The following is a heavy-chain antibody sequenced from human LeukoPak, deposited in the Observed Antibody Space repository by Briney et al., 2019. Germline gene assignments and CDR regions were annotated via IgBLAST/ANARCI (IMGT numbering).Heavy chain of an antibody. Sequence: ASVKVSCKASGYTFTGYYMHWVRQAPGQGLEWMGWISAYNGNTNYAQKLQGRVTMTTDTSTSTAYMELRSLRSDDTAVYYCARIQLWSRPDGYWGQGTLVTVSS. D-gene: IGHD5-18*01. CDR3: ARIQLWSRPDGY. V-gene: IGHV1-18*04. CDR2: ISAYNGNT. J-gene: IGHJ4*02. CDR1: GYTFTGYY.